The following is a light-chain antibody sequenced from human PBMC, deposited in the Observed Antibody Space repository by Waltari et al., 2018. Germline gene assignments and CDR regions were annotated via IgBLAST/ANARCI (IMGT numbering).Light chain of an antibody. V-gene: IGLV3-21*01. Sequence: SYVLTPPPSVAVAPGETARVTCGGNNIESKSVHWYQQKPGHAPVLVISYDSDRPSGCPGGFSGSNSVDAATLTISRVEAGDEADYYCQVWDANTDPGVFGTGTEVTVL. CDR2: YDS. CDR1: NIESKS. J-gene: IGLJ1*01. CDR3: QVWDANTDPGV.